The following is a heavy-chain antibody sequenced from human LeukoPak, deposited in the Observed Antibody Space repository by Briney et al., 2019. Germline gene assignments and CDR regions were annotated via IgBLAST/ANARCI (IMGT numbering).Heavy chain of an antibody. CDR1: GFTFGSCW. Sequence: GGSLRLSCAASGFTFGSCWMNWVRQTPGKGLEWVANINQDGSQKFYVDSVKGRFTISRDNANNSLYLQMNSLRAEDTAVYYCARVGYYYDSSGYYSNFDYWGQGTLVTVSS. J-gene: IGHJ4*02. D-gene: IGHD3-22*01. CDR3: ARVGYYYDSSGYYSNFDY. V-gene: IGHV3-7*01. CDR2: INQDGSQK.